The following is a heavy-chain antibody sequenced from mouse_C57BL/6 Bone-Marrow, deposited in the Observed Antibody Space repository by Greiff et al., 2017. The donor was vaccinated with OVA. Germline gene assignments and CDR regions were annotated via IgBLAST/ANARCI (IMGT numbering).Heavy chain of an antibody. J-gene: IGHJ3*01. D-gene: IGHD1-1*01. Sequence: VMLVESGPGLVQPSQSLSITCTVSGFSLTSYGVHWVRQSPGKGLEWLGVIWSGGSTDYNAAFISRPSISKDNSKSQVFFKMNSLQADDTAIYYCARKGDYGSWFAYWGQGTLVTVSA. V-gene: IGHV2-2*01. CDR1: GFSLTSYG. CDR3: ARKGDYGSWFAY. CDR2: IWSGGST.